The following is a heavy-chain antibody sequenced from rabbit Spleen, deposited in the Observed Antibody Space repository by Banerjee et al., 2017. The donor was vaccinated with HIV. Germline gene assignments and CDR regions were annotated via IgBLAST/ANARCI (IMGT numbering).Heavy chain of an antibody. CDR3: ARDLVGVIGWNFYM. J-gene: IGHJ3*01. D-gene: IGHD1-1*01. CDR2: INASTGKP. V-gene: IGHV1S45*01. Sequence: EQLEESGGGLVKPEGSLTLTCKASGVSLNDKDVMCWVRQAPGKGLEWIGCINASTGKPVYATWASGRFTISRTSSTTVTLRMTSLTAADRATYFCARDLVGVIGWNFYMWGQGTLVTVS. CDR1: GVSLNDKDV.